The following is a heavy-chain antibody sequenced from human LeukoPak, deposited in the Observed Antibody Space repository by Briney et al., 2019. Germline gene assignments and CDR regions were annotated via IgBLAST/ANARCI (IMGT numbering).Heavy chain of an antibody. CDR1: RFTFSNYW. V-gene: IGHV3-74*01. D-gene: IGHD6-19*01. J-gene: IGHJ5*02. CDR2: INDDGSST. Sequence: PGGSLRLSCAASRFTFSNYWMHWVRQAPGKGLVWVSRINDDGSSTNYADSVKGRFTISRDNAKNTLYLLMNSLTPEDTAVYFCARGGWSGNWFDPWGQGTPVTVSS. CDR3: ARGGWSGNWFDP.